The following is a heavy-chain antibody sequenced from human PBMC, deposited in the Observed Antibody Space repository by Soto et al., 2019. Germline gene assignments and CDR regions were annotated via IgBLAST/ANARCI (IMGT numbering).Heavy chain of an antibody. J-gene: IGHJ4*02. Sequence: QVQLQESGPGLVKPSQTLSLTCTVSGDSISSGGYYWSWIRQHPGKGLEWIGYIYYSGSTYYNPSLKSAVIMSVDTSKNQFSLQLSSVTAADTAVYYCARGSTVAAILFDYWGQGTLVTVSS. CDR3: ARGSTVAAILFDY. D-gene: IGHD2-15*01. CDR1: GDSISSGGYY. V-gene: IGHV4-31*01. CDR2: IYYSGST.